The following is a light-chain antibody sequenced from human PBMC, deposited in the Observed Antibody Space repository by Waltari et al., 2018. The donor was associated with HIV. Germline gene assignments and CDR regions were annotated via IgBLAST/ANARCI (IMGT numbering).Light chain of an antibody. V-gene: IGLV1-40*01. CDR2: ANS. Sequence: QSVLTQPPSVSGAPGQRVTISCTGSNSNIGAAYDVLWYQQLPGTAPKVLIYANSNRPSGVPDRFSGFKSGTPDSLAITGVQAEDEADYYCQADDSSLRGRVFGTGTKVTVL. CDR1: NSNIGAAYD. J-gene: IGLJ1*01. CDR3: QADDSSLRGRV.